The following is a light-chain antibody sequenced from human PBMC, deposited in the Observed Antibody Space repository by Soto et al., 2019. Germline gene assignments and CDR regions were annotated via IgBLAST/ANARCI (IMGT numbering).Light chain of an antibody. CDR2: AAS. CDR3: QQGHSNPIT. Sequence: DIQMTQSPSSLSASVGDRVTITCRTSETISTYVNWYQKKPGKAPKLLIYAASSWQSGVPSRFSGSGSGTDFTLTISSLQPEDFATYYCQQGHSNPITLGQGTRLEIK. CDR1: ETISTY. J-gene: IGKJ5*01. V-gene: IGKV1-39*01.